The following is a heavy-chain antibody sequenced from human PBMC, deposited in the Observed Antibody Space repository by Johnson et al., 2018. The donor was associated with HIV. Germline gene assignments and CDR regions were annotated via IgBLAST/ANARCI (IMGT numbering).Heavy chain of an antibody. J-gene: IGHJ3*02. D-gene: IGHD6-13*01. V-gene: IGHV3-30*04. Sequence: QVQLVESGGAVVQPGRSLRLSCAASGFTFSSYDMHWVRQAPGMGLEWVAVISYDGSNTYYADSVKGRFTISRDNSKNTLYLQMNSLRAEDTAVYYCAETPGIAAAGTGYAFDIWGQGTMVTVSS. CDR2: ISYDGSNT. CDR3: AETPGIAAAGTGYAFDI. CDR1: GFTFSSYD.